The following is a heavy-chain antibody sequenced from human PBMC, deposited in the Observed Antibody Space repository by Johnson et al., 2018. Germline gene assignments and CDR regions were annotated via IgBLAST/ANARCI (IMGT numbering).Heavy chain of an antibody. CDR3: ARGNRANIAKSYFDY. CDR2: ISHDGSSK. CDR1: GFTFNYYA. D-gene: IGHD5-12*01. Sequence: VQLVESGGGVVQPGRSLRLSCVVSGFTFNYYAMYWVRQAPGKGLEWVSVISHDGSSKSYADSVKGRFTISRDNSKNTLYLKMGGLRAEDTAVFYCARGNRANIAKSYFDYWGQGTLVTVSS. V-gene: IGHV3-30*03. J-gene: IGHJ4*02.